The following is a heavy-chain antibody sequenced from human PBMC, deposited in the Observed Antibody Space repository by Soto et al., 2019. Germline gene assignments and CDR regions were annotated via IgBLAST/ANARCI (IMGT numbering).Heavy chain of an antibody. V-gene: IGHV1-18*01. CDR2: ISAYNGHT. J-gene: IGHJ4*02. D-gene: IGHD3-16*01. CDR1: GYTFNTYG. CDR3: ARGRTWGARDFDY. Sequence: QVQLVQSGGEVKRPGASVRVSCKASGYTFNTYGISWVRQAPGQGLEWMGWISAYNGHTDYAQKFQDRVTMTTDTPTNTISMELRGLRSADTAVYYCARGRTWGARDFDYWGQGTLVTVSS.